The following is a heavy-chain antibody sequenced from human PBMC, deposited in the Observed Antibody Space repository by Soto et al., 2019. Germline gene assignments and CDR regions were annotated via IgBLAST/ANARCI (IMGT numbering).Heavy chain of an antibody. V-gene: IGHV4-30-4*01. Sequence: SETLSLTCTVSGGSISSDDYYWIWIPQPPGKGLEWIGYIHYSGTTYYNPSLKSRVTISVDTSKTQFSLRLSSVTAADTAVYYCARYSGSYRWFDPWGQGTPVTVSS. CDR1: GGSISSDDYY. J-gene: IGHJ5*02. CDR2: IHYSGTT. CDR3: ARYSGSYRWFDP. D-gene: IGHD1-26*01.